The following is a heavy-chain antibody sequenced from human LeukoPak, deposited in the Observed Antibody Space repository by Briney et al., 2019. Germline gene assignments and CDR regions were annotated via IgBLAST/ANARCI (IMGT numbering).Heavy chain of an antibody. CDR3: ASGQLGYCSGGSCYPDY. D-gene: IGHD2-15*01. Sequence: PGGSLRLSCAASGFTFSSYSMNWVRQAPGKGLEWVSSISSSSSYIYYADSVKGRFTISRDNAKNSLYLQMNSLRAEDTAVYYCASGQLGYCSGGSCYPDYWGQGTLVTVSS. J-gene: IGHJ4*02. V-gene: IGHV3-21*01. CDR2: ISSSSSYI. CDR1: GFTFSSYS.